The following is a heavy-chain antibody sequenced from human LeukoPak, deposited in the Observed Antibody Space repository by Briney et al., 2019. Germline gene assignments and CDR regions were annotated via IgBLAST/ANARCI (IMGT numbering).Heavy chain of an antibody. CDR2: TIPIFGTG. D-gene: IGHD2-2*02. V-gene: IGHV1-69*05. CDR1: GGTFTSYG. J-gene: IGHJ3*01. CDR3: ARDRGPAALRDALDL. Sequence: GASMKVSCKASGGTFTSYGITWARQAPGQGLEWMGRTIPIFGTGKYAQRFQGRVTISTDESTSTAYMEVSSLRSEDTAVYFCARDRGPAALRDALDLWGQGTMVTVTS.